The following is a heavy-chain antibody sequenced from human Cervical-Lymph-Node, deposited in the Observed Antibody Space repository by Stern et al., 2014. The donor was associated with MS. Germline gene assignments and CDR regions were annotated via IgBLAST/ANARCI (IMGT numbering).Heavy chain of an antibody. CDR2: INPSGGNT. CDR1: GYTFTLYY. J-gene: IGHJ4*02. V-gene: IGHV1-46*01. D-gene: IGHD6-19*01. Sequence: QVQLVESGAEVKKPGASVKVSCKASGYTFTLYYMHWVRQAPGQGLEWMGIINPSGGNTNYAQKFQGRVTMTRDTSTSTVYMELNSLKSEDTAVYYCARGTYSSGWYIAYWGQGTLVTVSS. CDR3: ARGTYSSGWYIAY.